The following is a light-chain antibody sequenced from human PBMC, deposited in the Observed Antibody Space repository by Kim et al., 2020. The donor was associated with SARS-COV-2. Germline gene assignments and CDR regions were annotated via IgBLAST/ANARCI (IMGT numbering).Light chain of an antibody. CDR3: QAWDSSTAKV. CDR2: KDS. Sequence: PGRKARIPWTGEKWGNKVACWDQQRPGKSPVLIIYKDSKRPSGIPERFSGSNSGNTATLTISGTQAMDEADYYCQAWDSSTAKVFGGGTQLTVL. V-gene: IGLV3-1*01. J-gene: IGLJ2*01. CDR1: KWGNKV.